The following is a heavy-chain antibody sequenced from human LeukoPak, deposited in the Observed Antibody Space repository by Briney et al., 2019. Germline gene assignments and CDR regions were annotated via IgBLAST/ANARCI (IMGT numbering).Heavy chain of an antibody. CDR3: AKRGVVIRVILVGFHKEAYYFDS. J-gene: IGHJ4*02. CDR1: GITLSNYG. Sequence: GGSLRLSCAVSGITLSNYGMSRVRQAPGKGLEWVAGISDSGGRTNYADSVKGRFTISRDNPKNTLYLQMNSLRAEDTAVYFCAKRGVVIRVILVGFHKEAYYFDSWGQGALVTVSS. D-gene: IGHD3-22*01. CDR2: ISDSGGRT. V-gene: IGHV3-23*01.